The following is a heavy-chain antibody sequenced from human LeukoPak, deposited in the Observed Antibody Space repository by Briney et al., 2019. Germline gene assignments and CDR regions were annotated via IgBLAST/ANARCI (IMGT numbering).Heavy chain of an antibody. CDR3: GRCGAGFDH. J-gene: IGHJ4*02. D-gene: IGHD6-19*01. CDR1: GHIFTSYW. Sequence: GESLKISCKTSGHIFTSYWIGWVRQMPGKGLEWLGIIYPSDSDTRYSPSFQGQVTISADKSISTAYLQWSSLKASDTAMYYCGRCGAGFDHWGQGTLVTVSS. CDR2: IYPSDSDT. V-gene: IGHV5-51*01.